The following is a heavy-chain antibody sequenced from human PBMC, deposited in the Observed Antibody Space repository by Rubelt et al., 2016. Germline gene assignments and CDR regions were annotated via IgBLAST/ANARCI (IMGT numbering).Heavy chain of an antibody. J-gene: IGHJ6*02. CDR3: ARDNPRRFLGWLGYGMDV. CDR1: GGSISSYY. V-gene: IGHV4-4*07. Sequence: QVQLQESGPGLVKPSETLSLTCTVSGGSISSYYWSWIRQPAGKGLEWIGRIYTSGSTNYNPSLEIGVSMSVDPSNIQFSLMLSSVTAADTAVYYCARDNPRRFLGWLGYGMDVWGQGTTVTVSS. CDR2: IYTSGST. D-gene: IGHD3-3*01.